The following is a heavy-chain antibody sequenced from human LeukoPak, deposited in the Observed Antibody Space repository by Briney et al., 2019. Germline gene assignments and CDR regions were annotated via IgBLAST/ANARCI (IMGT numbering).Heavy chain of an antibody. CDR1: GYSFTSYW. CDR3: ARPTPHLTGYQWDAFDI. V-gene: IGHV5-51*01. J-gene: IGHJ3*02. Sequence: GESLKISCKGSGYSFTSYWIGWVRQMPGKGLGWMGSIYPGDSDTRYSPSFQGQVTISADKSISTAYLQWSSLTASDTAMYYCARPTPHLTGYQWDAFDIWGQGTMVTVSS. D-gene: IGHD3-9*01. CDR2: IYPGDSDT.